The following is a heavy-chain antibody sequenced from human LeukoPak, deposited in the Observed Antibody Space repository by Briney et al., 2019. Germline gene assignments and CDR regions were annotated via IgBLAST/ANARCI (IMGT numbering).Heavy chain of an antibody. J-gene: IGHJ4*02. CDR3: ARGQGSCSSTSCFRTGNFDY. CDR1: GYTFSTHG. D-gene: IGHD2-2*01. CDR2: ITTYNGNT. V-gene: IGHV1-18*01. Sequence: SVKVSCKTSGYTFSTHGISCVRQAPGQGLEWMGWITTYNGNTKYAQRVQGRVTMTADTSTSTAYMELRRLTSDDTAVYYCARGQGSCSSTSCFRTGNFDYWGQGTQVIVSS.